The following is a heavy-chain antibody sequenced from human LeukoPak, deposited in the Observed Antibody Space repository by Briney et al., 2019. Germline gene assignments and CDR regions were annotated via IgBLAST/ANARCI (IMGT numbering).Heavy chain of an antibody. CDR3: ARLRAFYCSSTSCYLRLLGYFDY. CDR2: INHSGST. J-gene: IGHJ4*02. D-gene: IGHD2-2*01. Sequence: SETLSLTCAVYGGSFSGYYWSWIRQPPGKGLEWIGEINHSGSTNYNPSLKSRVTISVDTSKNQFSLKLSSVTAADTAVYYCARLRAFYCSSTSCYLRLLGYFDYWGQGTLVTVSS. V-gene: IGHV4-34*01. CDR1: GGSFSGYY.